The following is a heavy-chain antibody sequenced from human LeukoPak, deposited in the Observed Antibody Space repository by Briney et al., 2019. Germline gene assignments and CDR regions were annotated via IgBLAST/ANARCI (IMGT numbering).Heavy chain of an antibody. CDR3: ARVEAVTNLDY. J-gene: IGHJ4*02. CDR2: MNPNSGNT. D-gene: IGHD4-11*01. V-gene: IGHV1-8*02. Sequence: ASVKVSCKASGYTFTGYYMHWVRQATGQGLEWMGWMNPNSGNTGYAQKFQGRVTMTRNTSISTAYMELSSLRSEDTAVYYCARVEAVTNLDYWGQGTLVTVSS. CDR1: GYTFTGYY.